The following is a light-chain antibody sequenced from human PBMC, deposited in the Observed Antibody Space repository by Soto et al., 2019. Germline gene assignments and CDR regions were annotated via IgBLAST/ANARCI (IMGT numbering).Light chain of an antibody. V-gene: IGLV2-14*01. CDR1: SSDVGSYNY. CDR3: SSYTSSSTDYV. J-gene: IGLJ1*01. CDR2: DVS. Sequence: QSVLTQPASVSGSPGQSITISCTGTSSDVGSYNYVSWYQQHPGKAPKLMIYDVSNRPSGVSNRFSGPKSGNTASLTISGLQVEDEADYYCSSYTSSSTDYVFGTGTKV.